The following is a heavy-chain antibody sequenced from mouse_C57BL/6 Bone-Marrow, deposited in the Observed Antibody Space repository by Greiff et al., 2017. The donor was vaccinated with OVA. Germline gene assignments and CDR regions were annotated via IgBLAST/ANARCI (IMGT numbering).Heavy chain of an antibody. CDR1: GFTFSDYG. Sequence: EVKLMESGGGLVQPGGSLKLSCAASGFTFSDYGMAWVRQAPRKGPEWVAFISNLAYSIYYADTVTGRFTISRENAKNTLYLEMSSLRSEDTAMYYCARTLRYFDVWGTGTTVTVSS. J-gene: IGHJ1*03. CDR3: ARTLRYFDV. CDR2: ISNLAYSI. V-gene: IGHV5-15*01.